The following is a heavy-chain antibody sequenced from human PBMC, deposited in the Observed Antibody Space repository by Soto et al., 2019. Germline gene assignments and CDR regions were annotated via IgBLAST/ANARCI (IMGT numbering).Heavy chain of an antibody. J-gene: IGHJ5*02. V-gene: IGHV4-31*03. D-gene: IGHD3-22*01. CDR2: IYYSGST. CDR3: ARSYYYDSSGFSWFDP. Sequence: PSETLSLTCTVSGGSISSGGYYWSWIRQHPGKGLEWIGYIYYSGSTYYNPSLKSRVTISVDTSKNQFSLKLSSVTAADTAVYYCARSYYYDSSGFSWFDPWGQGTLVTVSS. CDR1: GGSISSGGYY.